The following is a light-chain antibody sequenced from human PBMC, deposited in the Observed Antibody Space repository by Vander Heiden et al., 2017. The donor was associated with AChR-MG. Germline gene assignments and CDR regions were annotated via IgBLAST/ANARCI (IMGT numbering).Light chain of an antibody. CDR3: QQYTDSPPTWT. Sequence: EIVLTQSPGTLSLSPGERATLSCRASQSVTTTYLAWYQQKVGQAPRLLIYGASRRATGIPDRFSGSASGSDFTLTISRLEPEDFALYYCQQYTDSPPTWTFGHGTKVEIK. V-gene: IGKV3-20*01. CDR2: GAS. CDR1: QSVTTTY. J-gene: IGKJ1*01.